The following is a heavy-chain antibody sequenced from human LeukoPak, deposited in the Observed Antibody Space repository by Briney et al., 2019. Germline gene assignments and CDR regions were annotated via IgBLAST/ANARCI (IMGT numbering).Heavy chain of an antibody. D-gene: IGHD2-15*01. CDR2: INLNSGGT. Sequence: ASVKVPCKASGYTFTGYYMHWVRQAPGQGLEWMGWINLNSGGTNYAQKFQGRVTMTRDTSISTAYMELSRLRSDDTAAYYCARGYCSGGSCPARIDPWGQGTLVTVSS. V-gene: IGHV1-2*02. CDR1: GYTFTGYY. J-gene: IGHJ5*02. CDR3: ARGYCSGGSCPARIDP.